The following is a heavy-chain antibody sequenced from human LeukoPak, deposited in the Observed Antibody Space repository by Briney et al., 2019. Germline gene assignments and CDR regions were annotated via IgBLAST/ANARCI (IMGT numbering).Heavy chain of an antibody. Sequence: VGSLRLSCAASGFTLADYGITWVRQAPGKGLEWVSGINWNGGSTGYADSVKGRFTISRDNAKNSLFLQMNSLSVEDTALYYCARVPGWNSGTPRYFDYWGQGTLVTVSS. CDR2: INWNGGST. V-gene: IGHV3-20*04. D-gene: IGHD1-26*01. J-gene: IGHJ4*02. CDR3: ARVPGWNSGTPRYFDY. CDR1: GFTLADYG.